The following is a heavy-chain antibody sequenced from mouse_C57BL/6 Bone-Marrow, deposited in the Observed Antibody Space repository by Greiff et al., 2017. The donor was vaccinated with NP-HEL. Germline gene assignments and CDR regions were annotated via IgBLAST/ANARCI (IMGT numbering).Heavy chain of an antibody. CDR2: IDPNSGGT. V-gene: IGHV1-72*01. CDR3: AREDDGYYFYYFDY. D-gene: IGHD2-3*01. Sequence: VQLQQPGAELVKPGASVKLSCKASGYTFTSYWMHWVKQRPGRGLEWIGRIDPNSGGTKYNEKFKSKATLTVDKPSSPAYMQLSSLTSEDSAVYYCAREDDGYYFYYFDYWGQGTTLTVSS. J-gene: IGHJ2*01. CDR1: GYTFTSYW.